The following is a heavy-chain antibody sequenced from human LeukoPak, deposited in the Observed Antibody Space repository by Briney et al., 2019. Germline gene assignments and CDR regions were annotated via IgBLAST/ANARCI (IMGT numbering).Heavy chain of an antibody. CDR3: ARAVIPVAVKPAFDY. V-gene: IGHV1-18*01. J-gene: IGHJ4*02. D-gene: IGHD2-2*01. CDR2: ISPYNGNT. CDR1: GYTFTSYG. Sequence: ASVKVSCKAFGYTFTSYGISWVRQAPGQGLEWMGWISPYNGNTNYAQMFQGRVTMTADTSTSTAHMELRSLRSDDTAVYYCARAVIPVAVKPAFDYWGQGTLVTVSS.